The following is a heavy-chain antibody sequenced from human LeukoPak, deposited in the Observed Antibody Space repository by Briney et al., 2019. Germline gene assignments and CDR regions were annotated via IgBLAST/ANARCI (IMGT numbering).Heavy chain of an antibody. CDR1: GFTFSSYG. V-gene: IGHV3-33*01. Sequence: PGRSLRLSCAASGFTFSSYGMHWVRQAPGNGLEWVAVIWYDGSNKYYADSVKGRFTISRDNSKNTLYPQMNSLRAEDTAVYYCAGGHTVTTGPFDYWGQGTLVTVSS. CDR3: AGGHTVTTGPFDY. CDR2: IWYDGSNK. J-gene: IGHJ4*02. D-gene: IGHD4-17*01.